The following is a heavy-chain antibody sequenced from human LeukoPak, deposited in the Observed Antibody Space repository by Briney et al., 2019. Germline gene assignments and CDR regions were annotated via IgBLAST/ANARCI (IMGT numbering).Heavy chain of an antibody. V-gene: IGHV3-30*18. Sequence: PGGALRLSCAASGFTFSNYGKHLVRQAPGKGLEWGAIISWDGSNNYYADSGEGRFTNSRDESKNTLYLQMNSLRAEDTAVYYCANESAPRDYGDYWGQGTLVTVSS. CDR2: ISWDGSNN. D-gene: IGHD6-25*01. CDR1: GFTFSNYG. J-gene: IGHJ4*02. CDR3: ANESAPRDYGDY.